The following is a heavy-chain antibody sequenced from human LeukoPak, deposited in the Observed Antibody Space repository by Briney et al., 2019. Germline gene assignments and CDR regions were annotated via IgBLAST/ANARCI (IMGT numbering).Heavy chain of an antibody. Sequence: GGSLRLSCAASGSTFSAYSMNWVRQAPEKGLEWVSYIGSSSSPIYYADSVKGRFTISRDNAKNSLYLQMDSLRAEDTAVYYCARDQAYSFDYWGQGALVTVSS. J-gene: IGHJ4*02. CDR2: IGSSSSPI. D-gene: IGHD4-11*01. CDR1: GSTFSAYS. CDR3: ARDQAYSFDY. V-gene: IGHV3-48*01.